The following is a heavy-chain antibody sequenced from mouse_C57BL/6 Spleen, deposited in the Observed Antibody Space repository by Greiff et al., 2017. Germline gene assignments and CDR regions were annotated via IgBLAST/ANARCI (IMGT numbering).Heavy chain of an antibody. D-gene: IGHD2-4*01. CDR3: TAPYDYDEDYAMDY. CDR2: ISSGGDYI. Sequence: EVKLMESGAGLVKPGGSLKLSCEASGFTFSSYAMSWVRQTTEKRLEWVAYISSGGDYIYYADTVKGRFTISRDHARITLYLQMSSLKSEDTASYYCTAPYDYDEDYAMDYWGQGTSVTFSS. V-gene: IGHV5-9-1*02. CDR1: GFTFSSYA. J-gene: IGHJ4*01.